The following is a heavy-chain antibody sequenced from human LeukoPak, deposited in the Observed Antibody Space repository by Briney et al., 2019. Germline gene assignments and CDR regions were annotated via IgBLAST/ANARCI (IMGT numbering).Heavy chain of an antibody. D-gene: IGHD2-2*01. Sequence: PGGSLRLSCAASGFTFSSYAMSWVRQAPGKGLEWVSAISGSGGSTYYADSVKGRFTISRDNSKNTLYLQMNSLRAEDTAVYYCAKHLRSPRGYCSSTSCYDFDAFDIWGQGTMVTVSS. CDR1: GFTFSSYA. J-gene: IGHJ3*02. CDR2: ISGSGGST. V-gene: IGHV3-23*01. CDR3: AKHLRSPRGYCSSTSCYDFDAFDI.